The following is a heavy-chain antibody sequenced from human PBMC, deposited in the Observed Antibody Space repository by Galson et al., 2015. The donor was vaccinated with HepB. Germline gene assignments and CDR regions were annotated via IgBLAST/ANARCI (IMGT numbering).Heavy chain of an antibody. V-gene: IGHV3-33*01. CDR2: IWYDGSNK. CDR1: GFTFSSYA. J-gene: IGHJ5*02. Sequence: SLRLSCAASGFTFSSYAMHWVRQAPGKGLEWVAGIWYDGSNKHYEDSVKGRFTISRDNSQNTLYLQMNGLRAEDAAVYYCARHPTAFYDFWSGYSDNWFDPGGQGTLITVSS. CDR3: ARHPTAFYDFWSGYSDNWFDP. D-gene: IGHD3-3*01.